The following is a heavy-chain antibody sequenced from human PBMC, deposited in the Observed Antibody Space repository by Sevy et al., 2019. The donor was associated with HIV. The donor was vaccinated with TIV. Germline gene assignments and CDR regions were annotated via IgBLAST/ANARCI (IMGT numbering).Heavy chain of an antibody. D-gene: IGHD5-12*01. CDR2: IKSEFDGGAI. CDR1: GFTFSSAW. V-gene: IGHV3-15*01. CDR3: ITDPAYRGYDEEVINYYFYGMDV. Sequence: GGSLRLSCTASGFTFSSAWMSWVRQAPGKGLEWVGRIKSEFDGGAIAYAAPVKGRFSISREDSKNNVYLQMNSLKTEDTAVYYCITDPAYRGYDEEVINYYFYGMDVWGQGTTVTVSS. J-gene: IGHJ6*02.